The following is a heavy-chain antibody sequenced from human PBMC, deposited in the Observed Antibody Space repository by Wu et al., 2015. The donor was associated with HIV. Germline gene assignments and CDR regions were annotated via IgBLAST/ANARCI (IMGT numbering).Heavy chain of an antibody. D-gene: IGHD3-3*01. J-gene: IGHJ5*02. Sequence: QVQLVQSGAEVKKPGASVKVSCKASGYTFTSYGISWVRQAPGQGLEWMGWISAYNGNTNYAQKLQGRVTMTTDTSTSTAYMELRSLRSDDTAVYYCARVPITIFGVVNGPVNWFDPWGQGTLVTVSS. V-gene: IGHV1-18*01. CDR3: ARVPITIFGVVNGPVNWFDP. CDR1: GYTFTSYG. CDR2: ISAYNGNT.